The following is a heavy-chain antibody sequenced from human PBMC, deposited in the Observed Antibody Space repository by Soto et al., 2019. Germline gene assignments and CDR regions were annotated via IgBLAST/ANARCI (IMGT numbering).Heavy chain of an antibody. Sequence: QQQLQESGSGLVRPSQTLSLTCAVSGGSISSGGYSWSWIRQPPGKGLEWVGYIYQSGSAYYNPSLKSRVTISLDRSKNQFSLKLTSVTAADTAVYYCARLGDCRGGSCYPNWFDPWGQGTLVTVSS. CDR2: IYQSGSA. J-gene: IGHJ5*02. CDR3: ARLGDCRGGSCYPNWFDP. CDR1: GGSISSGGYS. V-gene: IGHV4-30-2*01. D-gene: IGHD2-15*01.